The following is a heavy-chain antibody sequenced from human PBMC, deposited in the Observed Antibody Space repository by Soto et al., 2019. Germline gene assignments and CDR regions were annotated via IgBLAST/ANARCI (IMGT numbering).Heavy chain of an antibody. V-gene: IGHV4-34*01. CDR1: GGSFSGYY. J-gene: IGHJ6*02. CDR2: INHSGST. CDR3: ARRRSYYYDSSGYYQPLIYGMDV. Sequence: PSETLSLTCAVYGGSFSGYYWSWIRQPPGKGLEWIGEINHSGSTNYNPSLKSRVTISVDTSKNQFSLKLSSVTAADTAVYYCARRRSYYYDSSGYYQPLIYGMDVWGQGTTVTVSS. D-gene: IGHD3-22*01.